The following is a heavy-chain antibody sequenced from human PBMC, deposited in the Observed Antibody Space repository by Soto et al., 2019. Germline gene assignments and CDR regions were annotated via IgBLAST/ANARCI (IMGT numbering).Heavy chain of an antibody. V-gene: IGHV4-30-2*01. J-gene: IGHJ5*02. Sequence: TLSLTCAVSGGSISSGGYSWSWIRQPPGKGLEWIGYIYHSGSTYYNPSLKSRVTISVDRSKNQFSLKLSSVTAADTAVYYCARDGSGSYYNNWFDPWGQGTLVTVSS. CDR2: IYHSGST. CDR3: ARDGSGSYYNNWFDP. CDR1: GGSISSGGYS. D-gene: IGHD3-10*01.